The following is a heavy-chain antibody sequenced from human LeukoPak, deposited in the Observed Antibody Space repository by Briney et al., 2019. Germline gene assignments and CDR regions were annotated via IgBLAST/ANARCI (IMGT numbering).Heavy chain of an antibody. J-gene: IGHJ4*02. D-gene: IGHD5-18*01. V-gene: IGHV3-66*01. CDR3: ARDWKGGYNYGHPTLTSDY. Sequence: TGGSLRLSCTASGFTVSSNYMSWVRQAPGKGLEWVSVIYSGGTTYYADSVKGRFTNSRDNSKNTLYLQMNSLRAEDTAVYYCARDWKGGYNYGHPTLTSDYWGQGTLVTVSS. CDR2: IYSGGTT. CDR1: GFTVSSNY.